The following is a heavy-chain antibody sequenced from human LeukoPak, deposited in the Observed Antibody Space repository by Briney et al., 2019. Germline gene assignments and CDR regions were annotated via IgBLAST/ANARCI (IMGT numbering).Heavy chain of an antibody. CDR2: ISAYNGNT. CDR1: GYTFTSYG. J-gene: IGHJ4*02. Sequence: ASVKVSCKASGYTFTSYGISWVRQAPGQGLEWMGWISAYNGNTNYAQKLQGRVTMTTDTSTSTAYMELSRLRSDDTAVYYCARAMYYYDSRGYYYGPVDYWGQGTLVTVSS. V-gene: IGHV1-18*01. D-gene: IGHD3-22*01. CDR3: ARAMYYYDSRGYYYGPVDY.